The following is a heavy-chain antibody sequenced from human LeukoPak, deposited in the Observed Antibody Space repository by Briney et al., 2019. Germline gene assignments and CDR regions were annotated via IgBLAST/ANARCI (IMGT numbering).Heavy chain of an antibody. V-gene: IGHV1-2*02. J-gene: IGHJ5*02. Sequence: ASVKVSCKASGYTFTAYYMHWVRQAPGQGLEWMGWLNSNSGGTNYAQKFQGRVTLTRDTSITTAYMELSSLRSDDTAVYYCARGVGSSWFDPWGQGTLVTVSS. CDR1: GYTFTAYY. CDR3: ARGVGSSWFDP. D-gene: IGHD2-2*01. CDR2: LNSNSGGT.